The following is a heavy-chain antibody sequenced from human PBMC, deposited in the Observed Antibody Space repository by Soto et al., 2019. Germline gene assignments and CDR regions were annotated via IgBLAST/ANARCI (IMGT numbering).Heavy chain of an antibody. Sequence: SETLSLTCTVSGGSISSYYWSWIRQPPGKGLEWIGYIYYSGSTNYNPSLKSRVTISVDTSKNQFSLKLSSVTAADTAVYYCARRKVATTRAAFDIWGQGTMVTVSS. CDR3: ARRKVATTRAAFDI. CDR2: IYYSGST. D-gene: IGHD5-12*01. CDR1: GGSISSYY. V-gene: IGHV4-59*01. J-gene: IGHJ3*02.